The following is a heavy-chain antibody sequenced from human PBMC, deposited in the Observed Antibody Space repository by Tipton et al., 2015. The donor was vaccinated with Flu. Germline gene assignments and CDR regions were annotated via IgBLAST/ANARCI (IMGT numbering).Heavy chain of an antibody. CDR2: IYTSGRT. CDR1: GGSTISGSHY. D-gene: IGHD6-13*01. CDR3: ARAGGSNSWYVY. V-gene: IGHV4-61*02. Sequence: TLSLTCTVSGGSTISGSHYWSWIRQPAGKGLEWIGRIYTSGRTDYNPSLKSRITISVDTSNNLFSLNLRSVSAADTAVYYCARAGGSNSWYVYWGQGTLVTVSS. J-gene: IGHJ4*02.